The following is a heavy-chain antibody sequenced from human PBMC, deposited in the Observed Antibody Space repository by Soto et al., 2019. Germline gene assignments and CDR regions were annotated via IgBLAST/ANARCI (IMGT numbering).Heavy chain of an antibody. Sequence: PSETLSLTCIVSGGSISEKYWSWIRKSAGKGLEWIGRIYATGTTDHNPSLKSRAMMSVDTSKKQFSLKLRSVTAADTAVYYCVRDGTKTLRDWFDPWGQGISVTVSS. V-gene: IGHV4-4*07. CDR2: IYATGTT. D-gene: IGHD1-1*01. CDR1: GGSISEKY. CDR3: VRDGTKTLRDWFDP. J-gene: IGHJ5*02.